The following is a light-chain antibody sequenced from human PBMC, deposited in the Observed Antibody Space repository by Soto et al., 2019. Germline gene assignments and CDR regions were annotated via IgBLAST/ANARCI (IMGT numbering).Light chain of an antibody. CDR2: DVS. V-gene: IGLV2-11*01. CDR3: CSYLGSYTLV. Sequence: QSALTQPRSVSGSPGQSVTISCTGTSSDVGGYDYVSWYQQHPGKAPQLMIYDVSKRPSGVPDRFSGSKSGYTASLTISGLQAEDEADYYCCSYLGSYTLVFGGGTQLTVL. J-gene: IGLJ2*01. CDR1: SSDVGGYDY.